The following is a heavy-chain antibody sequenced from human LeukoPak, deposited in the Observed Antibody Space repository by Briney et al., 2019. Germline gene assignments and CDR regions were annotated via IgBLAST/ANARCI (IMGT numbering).Heavy chain of an antibody. D-gene: IGHD2-15*01. V-gene: IGHV3-30-3*01. CDR2: MSSDGRNK. Sequence: PGRSLRLSCAASGFTLSNYVIHWVRQAPGKGLEWVGVMSSDGRNKYVDSVKGRFTISRDNSKNTLYLQMNSLRAEDTAVYYCARVSPQGIGGFDIWGQGTMVSVSS. J-gene: IGHJ3*02. CDR1: GFTLSNYV. CDR3: ARVSPQGIGGFDI.